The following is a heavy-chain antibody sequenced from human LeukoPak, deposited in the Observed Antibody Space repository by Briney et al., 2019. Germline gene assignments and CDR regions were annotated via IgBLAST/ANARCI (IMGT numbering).Heavy chain of an antibody. CDR2: IYHSGST. Sequence: PSETLSLTCTVSGYSISSGYYWGWIRQPPGKGLEWIGSIYHSGSTYYNPSLKSRVTILVDTSKNQFSLKLSSVTAADTAVYYCARIAVVVAATRDYYYYMDVWGKGTTVTVSS. V-gene: IGHV4-38-2*02. CDR3: ARIAVVVAATRDYYYYMDV. CDR1: GYSISSGYY. J-gene: IGHJ6*03. D-gene: IGHD2-15*01.